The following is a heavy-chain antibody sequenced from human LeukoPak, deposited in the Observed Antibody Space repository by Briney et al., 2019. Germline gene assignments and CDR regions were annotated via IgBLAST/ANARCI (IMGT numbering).Heavy chain of an antibody. D-gene: IGHD3-22*01. Sequence: GESLKISCKGSGYTFASYWVGWVRQMPGKGLEYMGIIYPGDSDTRYSPSFQGQVTISADKSITTAYLPWSSLKASDTAVYYCGIHYYDSSGLRFDYWGQGTLVTVSS. CDR2: IYPGDSDT. CDR3: GIHYYDSSGLRFDY. V-gene: IGHV5-51*01. J-gene: IGHJ4*02. CDR1: GYTFASYW.